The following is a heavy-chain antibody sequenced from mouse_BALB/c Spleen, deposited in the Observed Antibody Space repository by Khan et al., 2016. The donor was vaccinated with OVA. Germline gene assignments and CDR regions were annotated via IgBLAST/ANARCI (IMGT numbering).Heavy chain of an antibody. D-gene: IGHD1-1*01. CDR3: ARGNDYGYYFDY. Sequence: LQQSGPGLVKPSQSLSLTCTVTGYSITSGYAWNWIRQFPGNKLEWMGYIRYSGVTSYTPSLKSRISITRDPSKNQFFLQLNSVTTEDTATYYCARGNDYGYYFDYWGQGTTLTVSS. V-gene: IGHV3-2*02. J-gene: IGHJ2*01. CDR2: IRYSGVT. CDR1: GYSITSGYA.